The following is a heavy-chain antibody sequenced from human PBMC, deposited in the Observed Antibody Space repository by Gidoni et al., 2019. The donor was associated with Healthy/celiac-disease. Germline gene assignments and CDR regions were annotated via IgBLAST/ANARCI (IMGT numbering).Heavy chain of an antibody. CDR1: GGSICSGSYY. J-gene: IGHJ4*02. Sequence: QVQLQESGPGLVKPSQTLSLTCTVSGGSICSGSYYWSWIRQPAGKGLEWIGRIYTSGSTNYNPSLKSRVSMSVDTSKNQFSLKLSSVTAADTAVYYCARQPAGYSRGRDYWGQGTLVTVSS. V-gene: IGHV4-61*02. D-gene: IGHD6-13*01. CDR3: ARQPAGYSRGRDY. CDR2: IYTSGST.